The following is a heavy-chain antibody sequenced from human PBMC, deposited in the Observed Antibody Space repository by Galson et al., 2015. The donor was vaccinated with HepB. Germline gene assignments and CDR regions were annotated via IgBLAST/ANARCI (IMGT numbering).Heavy chain of an antibody. D-gene: IGHD6-6*01. J-gene: IGHJ4*02. CDR2: INPNSGGT. CDR1: GYTFTGYY. V-gene: IGHV1-2*06. Sequence: SVKVSCKASGYTFTGYYMHWVRQAPGQGLEWMGRINPNSGGTNYAQKFQGRVTMTRDASISTAYMELSRLRSDDTAVYYCARRSIAARYFDYWGQGTLVTVSS. CDR3: ARRSIAARYFDY.